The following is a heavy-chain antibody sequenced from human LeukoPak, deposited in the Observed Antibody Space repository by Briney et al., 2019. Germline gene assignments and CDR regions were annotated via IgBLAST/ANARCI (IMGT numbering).Heavy chain of an antibody. CDR3: ARDDVHRCNGGSCYIFLDY. D-gene: IGHD2-15*01. CDR1: GYTFTSYG. CDR2: ISAYNGNT. Sequence: ASVKVSCRASGYTFTSYGISWVRQAPGQGLEWMGWISAYNGNTNYAQKLQGRVTMTTDTSTSTAYMELRSLRSDDTAVYYCARDDVHRCNGGSCYIFLDYWGQGTLVTVSS. J-gene: IGHJ4*02. V-gene: IGHV1-18*01.